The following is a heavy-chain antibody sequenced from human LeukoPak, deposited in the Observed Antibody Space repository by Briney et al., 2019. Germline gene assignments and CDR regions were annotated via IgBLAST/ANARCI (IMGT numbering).Heavy chain of an antibody. J-gene: IGHJ4*02. CDR3: ARGVSSSLSYYYFDY. CDR2: INPNSGGT. D-gene: IGHD6-13*01. CDR1: GYTFTGYY. Sequence: GASVKVSCKASGYTFTGYYMHWVRQAPGQGLEWMGWINPNSGGTNYAQKFQGWVTMTRDTSISTAYMELSRLRSDDTAVYYCARGVSSSLSYYYFDYWGQGTLVTVSS. V-gene: IGHV1-2*04.